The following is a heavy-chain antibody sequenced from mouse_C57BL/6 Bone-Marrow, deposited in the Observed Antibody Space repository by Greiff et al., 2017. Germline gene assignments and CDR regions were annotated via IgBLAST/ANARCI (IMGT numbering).Heavy chain of an antibody. CDR1: GYAFSSSW. D-gene: IGHD3-2*02. V-gene: IGHV1-82*01. Sequence: VQLKQSGPELVKPGASVKISCKASGYAFSSSWMNWVKQRPGKGLEWIGRIYPGDGDTNYNGKFKGKATLTADKSSSTAYMQLSSLTSEDSAVYFCARQLRPHYYAMDYWGQGTSVTVSS. CDR2: IYPGDGDT. CDR3: ARQLRPHYYAMDY. J-gene: IGHJ4*01.